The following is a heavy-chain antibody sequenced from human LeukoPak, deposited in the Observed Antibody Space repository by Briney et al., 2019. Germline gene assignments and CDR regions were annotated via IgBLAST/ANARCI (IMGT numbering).Heavy chain of an antibody. Sequence: AGGSLRLSCVASGFTFTNLGMMWVRQAPGKGLVWFSYINSDGRSTTYADSVKGRFTISRDNAKNTLYLQMNSLRAEDTAVYYCAKDLGYCSSTSCYSAFDIWGQGTMVTVSS. CDR2: INSDGRST. CDR1: GFTFTNLG. V-gene: IGHV3-74*01. CDR3: AKDLGYCSSTSCYSAFDI. J-gene: IGHJ3*02. D-gene: IGHD2-2*02.